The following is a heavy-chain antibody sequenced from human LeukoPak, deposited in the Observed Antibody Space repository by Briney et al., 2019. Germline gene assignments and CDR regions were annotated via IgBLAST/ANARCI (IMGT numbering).Heavy chain of an antibody. J-gene: IGHJ4*02. V-gene: IGHV3-23*01. D-gene: IGHD6-13*01. CDR1: GFTFSSYA. CDR2: MSASGGST. CDR3: AKDSAEQQLVRDFDY. Sequence: GGSLRLSCAASGFTFSSYAMGWVRQAPGTGLEWVSSMSASGGSTYYADSVKGRFTVSRDNSKNTLYLQMNSLRAEDTAVYYCAKDSAEQQLVRDFDYWGQGTLVTVSS.